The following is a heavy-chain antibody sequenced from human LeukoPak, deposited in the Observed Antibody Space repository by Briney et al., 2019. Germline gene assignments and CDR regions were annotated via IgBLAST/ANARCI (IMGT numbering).Heavy chain of an antibody. CDR1: GGSISSYY. V-gene: IGHV4-59*01. CDR2: IYYSGST. CDR3: ARVVLTGWNYFDY. D-gene: IGHD3-9*01. Sequence: PSETLSPTCTVSGGSISSYYWSWIRQPPGKGLEWIAYIYYSGSTNYNPSLKSRVTISVDTSKNQFSLKLSSVTAADTAVYYCARVVLTGWNYFDYWGQGTLVTVSS. J-gene: IGHJ4*02.